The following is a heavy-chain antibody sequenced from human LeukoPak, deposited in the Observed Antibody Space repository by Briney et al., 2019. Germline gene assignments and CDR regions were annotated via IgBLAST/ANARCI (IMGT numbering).Heavy chain of an antibody. J-gene: IGHJ6*03. CDR1: GGSISSHY. Sequence: SETLSLTCTVSGGSISSHYWTWIRHSPVKGLAWIGDISNSGSTSYNPSLKSRVRITIDTSKNQFSLTLSSLTAADTAVYYCGRDALVGYFSYYYMDVWGKGTTVTVSS. CDR2: ISNSGST. D-gene: IGHD2-15*01. CDR3: GRDALVGYFSYYYMDV. V-gene: IGHV4-59*11.